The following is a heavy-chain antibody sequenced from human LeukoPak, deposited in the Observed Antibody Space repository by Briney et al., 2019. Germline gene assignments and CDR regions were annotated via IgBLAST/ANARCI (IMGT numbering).Heavy chain of an antibody. CDR1: GFTFTSSA. D-gene: IGHD3-10*01. CDR3: AAVPHYMVRGVIRNDY. CDR2: IVVGSGNT. Sequence: TSVKVSCKASGFTFTSSAVQWVRQARGQLLEWIGWIVVGSGNTNYAQKFQERVTITRDMSTSTAYMELSSLRSEDTAVYYCAAVPHYMVRGVIRNDYWGQGTLVTVSS. V-gene: IGHV1-58*01. J-gene: IGHJ4*02.